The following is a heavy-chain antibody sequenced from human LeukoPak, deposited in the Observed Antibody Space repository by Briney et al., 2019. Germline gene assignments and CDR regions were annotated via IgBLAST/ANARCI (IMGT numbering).Heavy chain of an antibody. CDR3: ARAPNYDFWSGYLDY. CDR1: GYSIRSGDY. D-gene: IGHD3-3*01. V-gene: IGHV4-38-2*02. J-gene: IGHJ4*02. Sequence: PSETLSLTCTVSGYSIRSGDYWGWIRQPPGKGLEWIGNIYHSGSTYYNPSLKSRVIISVDTSKNHFSLKLSSVTAADTAVYYYARAPNYDFWSGYLDYWGQGTLVTVSS. CDR2: IYHSGST.